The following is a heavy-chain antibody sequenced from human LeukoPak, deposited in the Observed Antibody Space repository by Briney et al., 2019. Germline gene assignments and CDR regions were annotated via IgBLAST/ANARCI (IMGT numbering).Heavy chain of an antibody. V-gene: IGHV4-59*12. CDR3: ARGRGTIGSNRDFYFYYYMDI. CDR2: IYYSGST. J-gene: IGHJ6*03. CDR1: GGSISSYY. Sequence: SETLSLTCTVSGGSISSYYWSWIRQPPGKGLEWIGYIYYSGSTNYNPSLKSRVTISVDTSKNQFSLKLSSVTAADTAVYYCARGRGTIGSNRDFYFYYYMDIWGNGTTVTVSS. D-gene: IGHD2-21*01.